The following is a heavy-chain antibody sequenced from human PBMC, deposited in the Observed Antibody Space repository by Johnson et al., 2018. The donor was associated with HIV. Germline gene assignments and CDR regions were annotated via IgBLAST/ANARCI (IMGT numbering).Heavy chain of an antibody. CDR1: GFTFIDYG. CDR3: ARETYYDSSGLQIDTLDI. Sequence: QMQLVESGGGVVQPGRSLTLSCAATGFTFIDYGMHWVRQAPGKGLDWLTFIPYNGRNTFYADSVKGRFTISRDNSKNTLYLQMNSLRAEDTAVYYCARETYYDSSGLQIDTLDIWGQGTLVTVSS. J-gene: IGHJ3*02. D-gene: IGHD3-22*01. V-gene: IGHV3-33*01. CDR2: IPYNGRNT.